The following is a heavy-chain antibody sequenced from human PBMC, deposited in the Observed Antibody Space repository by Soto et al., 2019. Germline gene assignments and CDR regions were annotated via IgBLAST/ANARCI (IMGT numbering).Heavy chain of an antibody. J-gene: IGHJ6*03. V-gene: IGHV1-18*01. CDR2: ISAYNGNT. CDR1: GYTFTSYG. D-gene: IGHD3-9*01. CDR3: ARGVDYDILTGYAYYYYMDV. Sequence: ASVKVSCKASGYTFTSYGISWVRQAPGQGLEWMGWISAYNGNTNYAQKLQGRVTMTTDTSTSTAYMELRSLRSDDTAVYYCARGVDYDILTGYAYYYYMDVWGKGTTVTVSS.